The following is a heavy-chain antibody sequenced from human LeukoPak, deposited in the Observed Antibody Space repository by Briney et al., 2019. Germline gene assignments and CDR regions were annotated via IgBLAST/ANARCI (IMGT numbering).Heavy chain of an antibody. J-gene: IGHJ4*02. CDR3: ARAESPFGDYYFDY. CDR1: GFTFSNAW. Sequence: PGGSLRLSCAASGFTFSNAWMSWVRQAPGKGLEWVGRIKSKTDGGTTDYAAPVKGRFTISRDDSKNTLYLQMNSLRAEDTAVYYCARAESPFGDYYFDYWGQGTLVTVSS. CDR2: IKSKTDGGTT. D-gene: IGHD3-16*01. V-gene: IGHV3-15*01.